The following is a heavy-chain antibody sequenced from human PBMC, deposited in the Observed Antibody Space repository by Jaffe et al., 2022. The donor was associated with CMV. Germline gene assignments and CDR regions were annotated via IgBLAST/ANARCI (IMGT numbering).Heavy chain of an antibody. J-gene: IGHJ4*02. CDR2: IYPGDSDT. D-gene: IGHD6-6*01. CDR3: ARQRPGARVLDY. CDR1: GYSFADYW. V-gene: IGHV5-51*01. Sequence: EVQLVQSGAEAKKPGESLKISCKASGYSFADYWIGWVRQMPGKGLEWTGIIYPGDSDTKYSPSVQGQVTISIDRSISTAYLQWSSLKASDTAIYYCARQRPGARVLDYWGQGTLVAVSS.